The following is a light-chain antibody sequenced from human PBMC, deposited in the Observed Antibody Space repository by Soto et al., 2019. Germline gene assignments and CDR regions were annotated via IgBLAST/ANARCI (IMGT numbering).Light chain of an antibody. CDR2: AAS. Sequence: EIVMTQSPATLSVSPGERATLSCRASQSVSSNLAWYQQKPGQAPRLLIYAASNRATGIPARFSGSGSGTDFTLTISSLEPEDFAVYYCHQRSYWPPSFGPGTKVDIK. J-gene: IGKJ3*01. CDR3: HQRSYWPPS. V-gene: IGKV3-11*01. CDR1: QSVSSN.